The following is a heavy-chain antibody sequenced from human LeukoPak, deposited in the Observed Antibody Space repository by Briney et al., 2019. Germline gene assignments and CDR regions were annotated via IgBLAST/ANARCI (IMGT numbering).Heavy chain of an antibody. CDR3: ARGYCSSTSCPFDY. J-gene: IGHJ4*02. D-gene: IGHD2-2*01. CDR2: IYHSGST. CDR1: GGSISSGGYY. V-gene: IGHV4-30-2*01. Sequence: SQTLSLTCTVSGGSISSGGYYWSWIRQPPGKGLEWIGYIYHSGSTYYNPSLKSRVTISVDRSKNQFSLKLSSVTAADTAVYYCARGYCSSTSCPFDYWGQGTLVTVSS.